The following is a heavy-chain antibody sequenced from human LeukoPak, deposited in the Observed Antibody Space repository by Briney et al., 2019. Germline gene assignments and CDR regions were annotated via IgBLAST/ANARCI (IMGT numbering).Heavy chain of an antibody. V-gene: IGHV1-2*02. J-gene: IGHJ4*02. D-gene: IGHD3-9*01. Sequence: ASVKVSCKASGYTFTGYYMHWVRQAPGQGLEWMGWINPNSGGTNYAQKFQGRVTMTRDTSISTAYMELSRLGSDDTAVYYCARDPWEYDILEGDYWGQGTLVTVSS. CDR3: ARDPWEYDILEGDY. CDR1: GYTFTGYY. CDR2: INPNSGGT.